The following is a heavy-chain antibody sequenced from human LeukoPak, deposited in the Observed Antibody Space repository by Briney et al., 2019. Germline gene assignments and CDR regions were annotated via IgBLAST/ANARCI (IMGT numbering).Heavy chain of an antibody. CDR3: AKYRQQLVRIFDY. J-gene: IGHJ4*02. CDR2: ISGSGGST. Sequence: PGASLRLSCPASGFTFSSYAMSWVRQAPGKGLEGVSAISGSGGSTYYADSVKGRSTISRDNSKNMLYLQMNSLRVEDTAVYYCAKYRQQLVRIFDYWGQGTLITVSS. V-gene: IGHV3-23*01. CDR1: GFTFSSYA. D-gene: IGHD6-13*01.